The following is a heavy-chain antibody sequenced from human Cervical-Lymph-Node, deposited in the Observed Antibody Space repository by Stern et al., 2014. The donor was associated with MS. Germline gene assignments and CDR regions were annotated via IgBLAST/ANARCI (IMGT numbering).Heavy chain of an antibody. CDR2: ISPKNGDT. V-gene: IGHV1-2*02. Sequence: VQLVESGAEVKKPGASVTVSCKPSGYTFTDYYIHWPRQAPGQGPEWMGRISPKNGDTNYAPRFQGRVTMTRDTSISIVYLEVTRLRFDDTAVYYCAENMDVWGQGTTVTVSS. CDR1: GYTFTDYY. J-gene: IGHJ6*02. CDR3: AENMDV.